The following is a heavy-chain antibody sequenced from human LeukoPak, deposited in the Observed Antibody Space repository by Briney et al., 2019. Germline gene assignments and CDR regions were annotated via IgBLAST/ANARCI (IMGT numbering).Heavy chain of an antibody. J-gene: IGHJ3*02. D-gene: IGHD6-13*01. CDR1: GGSISSYY. CDR2: IYSSGST. Sequence: PSETLSLTCIVSGGSISSYYWSWIRQPAGKGLEWIGRIYSSGSTNYNPSLKSRVTMSVDASKNQFSLKLSSVTAADTAVYYCARYSSSWTDAFDIWGQGTMVTVSS. V-gene: IGHV4-4*07. CDR3: ARYSSSWTDAFDI.